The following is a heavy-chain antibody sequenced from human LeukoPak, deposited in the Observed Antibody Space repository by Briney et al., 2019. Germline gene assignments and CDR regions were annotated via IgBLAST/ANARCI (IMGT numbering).Heavy chain of an antibody. V-gene: IGHV4-39*01. CDR1: GGSISSSNYY. J-gene: IGHJ4*02. CDR2: IYYSGST. CDR3: AKPHYHDSSGYQY. D-gene: IGHD3-22*01. Sequence: PSETLSLTCTVSGGSISSSNYYWGWPRQPPGKGLEWIGSIYYSGSTFYNPSLKSRVTISVDTSKNQFSLKLRSVTAADTAVYYCAKPHYHDSSGYQYWGQGTLVTVSS.